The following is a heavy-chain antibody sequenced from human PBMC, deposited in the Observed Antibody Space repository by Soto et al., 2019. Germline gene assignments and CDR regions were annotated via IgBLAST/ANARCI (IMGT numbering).Heavy chain of an antibody. J-gene: IGHJ4*02. D-gene: IGHD5-18*01. Sequence: EVQLVESGGGLVQPGGSLRLSCAASGFTFSSYWMSWVRQAPGKGLEWVANIKQDGSEKYYVDSVKGRFTISRDNAKNSLYLQMNSLRAEDTAVYYCARVHSYGFWGDDYWGQGTLVTVSS. CDR2: IKQDGSEK. CDR1: GFTFSSYW. V-gene: IGHV3-7*03. CDR3: ARVHSYGFWGDDY.